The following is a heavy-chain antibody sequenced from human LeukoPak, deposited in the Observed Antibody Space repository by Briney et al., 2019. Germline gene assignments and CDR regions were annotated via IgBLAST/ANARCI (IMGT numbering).Heavy chain of an antibody. CDR1: GFTFSSYS. D-gene: IGHD6-13*01. V-gene: IGHV3-48*01. CDR2: ISSSSSTI. CDR3: ARQHSSSWYGFFDY. J-gene: IGHJ4*02. Sequence: GGSLRLSCAASGFTFSSYSMIWVRQAPGKGLEWVSYISSSSSTIYYADSVKGRFTISRDNAKNSLYLQMNSLRAEDTAVYYCARQHSSSWYGFFDYWGQGTLVTVSS.